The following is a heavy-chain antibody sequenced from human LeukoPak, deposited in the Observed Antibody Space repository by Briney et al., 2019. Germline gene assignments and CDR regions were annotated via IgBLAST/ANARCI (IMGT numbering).Heavy chain of an antibody. V-gene: IGHV3-30*18. Sequence: GGSLRLSCAASGFTFSSYGMHWVRQAPGKGLEWVAVISYDGSNKYYADSVKGRFTISRDNSKNTLYLQMNSLRAEDTAVYYCAKDGGYSSGWYETTYWGQGTLVTVPS. CDR2: ISYDGSNK. D-gene: IGHD6-19*01. CDR3: AKDGGYSSGWYETTY. CDR1: GFTFSSYG. J-gene: IGHJ4*02.